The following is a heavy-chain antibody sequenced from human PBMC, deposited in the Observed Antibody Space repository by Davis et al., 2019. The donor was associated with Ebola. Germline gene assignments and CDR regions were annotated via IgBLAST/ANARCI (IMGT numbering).Heavy chain of an antibody. J-gene: IGHJ4*02. CDR3: ARQYTYYYDSSGYYRNVNFDY. V-gene: IGHV4-30-2*03. CDR2: YYYTGTT. D-gene: IGHD3-22*01. CDR1: GGFVSSGGYS. Sequence: SETLSLTCAVSGGFVSSGGYSWSWIRQPPGKGLEWIGYYYYTGTTYYNPSLKSRVTISVDTSKNQFSLKLSSVTAADTAVYYCARQYTYYYDSSGYYRNVNFDYWGQGTLVTVSS.